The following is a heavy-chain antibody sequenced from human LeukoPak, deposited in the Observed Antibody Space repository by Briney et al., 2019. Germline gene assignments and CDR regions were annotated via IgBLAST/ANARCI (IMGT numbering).Heavy chain of an antibody. CDR2: IDPRDSYT. V-gene: IGHV5-10-1*01. CDR1: GYSFTSYW. Sequence: GESLRISCKGSGYSFTSYWINWVRQMPGKGLEWMGRIDPRDSYTNYSPSFQGHVTISADKSISTAYLQWSSLKASDPAMYYCARAHSSRWRFDYWAQGTLVTVSS. CDR3: ARAHSSRWRFDY. D-gene: IGHD6-13*01. J-gene: IGHJ4*02.